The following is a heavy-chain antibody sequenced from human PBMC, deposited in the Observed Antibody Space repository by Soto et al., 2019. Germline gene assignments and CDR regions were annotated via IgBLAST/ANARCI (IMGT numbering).Heavy chain of an antibody. CDR3: AREGKYYDFWSGTNPSYYYYGMDV. Sequence: PGGSLRLSCAASGFTFSSYGMHWVRQAPGKGLEWVAVIWYDGSNKYYADSVKGRFTISRDNSKNTLYLQMNSLRAEDTAVYYCAREGKYYDFWSGTNPSYYYYGMDVWGQGTTVTVSS. CDR2: IWYDGSNK. CDR1: GFTFSSYG. J-gene: IGHJ6*02. V-gene: IGHV3-33*01. D-gene: IGHD3-3*01.